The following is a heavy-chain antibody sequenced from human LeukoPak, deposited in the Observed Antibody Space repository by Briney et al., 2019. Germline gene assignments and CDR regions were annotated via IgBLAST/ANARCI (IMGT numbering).Heavy chain of an antibody. CDR1: GFTFSSYS. CDR3: ARVHADTAKVDY. CDR2: ISSSSSYI. Sequence: GGSLRLSCAASGFTFSSYSMNWVRQAPGKGLEWVSSISSSSSYIYYADSVKGRFTISRDNAKNSLYLQMNSLRAEDTAVYYCARVHADTAKVDYWGQGTLVTVSS. D-gene: IGHD5-18*01. J-gene: IGHJ4*02. V-gene: IGHV3-21*01.